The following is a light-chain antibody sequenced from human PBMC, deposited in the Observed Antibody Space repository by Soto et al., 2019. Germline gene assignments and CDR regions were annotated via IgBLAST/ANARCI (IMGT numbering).Light chain of an antibody. V-gene: IGKV3-15*01. CDR2: GAS. CDR3: QQYNNWPLS. J-gene: IGKJ4*01. Sequence: IFMTQSPATLSVSPLERATLSCRASQTFSSNLACYEQRPGQAPRLLIYGASTRATGIPARFSGSWSGTEFTLNIISLQSEDFEVYHCQQYNNWPLSLAGGNXVDI. CDR1: QTFSSN.